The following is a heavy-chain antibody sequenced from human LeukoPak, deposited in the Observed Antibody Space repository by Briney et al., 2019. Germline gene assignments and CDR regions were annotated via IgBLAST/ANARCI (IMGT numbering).Heavy chain of an antibody. CDR3: AKSTVTSLFLDV. V-gene: IGHV5-51*01. CDR2: IYPGDSDP. D-gene: IGHD4-17*01. Sequence: GESLKISCKGSGYSFTSYWIGWVRQMPGKGLEWMGVIYPGDSDPRYGPSFQGQVTISANKSISTAYLQWSSLKASDTAMYYCAKSTVTSLFLDVWGQGTTVTVSS. CDR1: GYSFTSYW. J-gene: IGHJ6*02.